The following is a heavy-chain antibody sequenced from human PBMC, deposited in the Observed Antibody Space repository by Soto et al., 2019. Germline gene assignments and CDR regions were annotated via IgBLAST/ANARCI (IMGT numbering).Heavy chain of an antibody. D-gene: IGHD1-26*01. Sequence: GGSLRLSCAASGFTVSSNSMSWVRQAPGKGLEWVSLIYSGGSTYYADSVKGRFTISRDNSKNTLYLQMNSLRAEDTAVYYCATSALYSGSHRWFDPWGPGTLVTVSS. J-gene: IGHJ5*02. CDR1: GFTVSSNS. CDR3: ATSALYSGSHRWFDP. CDR2: IYSGGST. V-gene: IGHV3-53*01.